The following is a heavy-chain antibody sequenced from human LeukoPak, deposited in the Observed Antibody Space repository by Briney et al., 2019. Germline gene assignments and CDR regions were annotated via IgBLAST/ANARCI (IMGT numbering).Heavy chain of an antibody. CDR1: GFTFSSYA. CDR2: IGGSGGST. D-gene: IGHD2-2*01. CDR3: ARSDIVVVPAAFSPFFDY. Sequence: GGSLRLSCAASGFTFSSYAMSWVRQAPGKGLEWVSAIGGSGGSTYYADSVKGRFTISRDNSKNTLYLQMNSLRAEDTAVYYCARSDIVVVPAAFSPFFDYWGQGTLVTVSS. J-gene: IGHJ4*02. V-gene: IGHV3-23*01.